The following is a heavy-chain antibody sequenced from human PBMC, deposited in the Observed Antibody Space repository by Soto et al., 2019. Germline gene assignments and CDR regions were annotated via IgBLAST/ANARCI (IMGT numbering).Heavy chain of an antibody. D-gene: IGHD3-3*01. V-gene: IGHV1-69*06. J-gene: IGHJ6*02. CDR1: GGTFSSYA. CDR2: IIPIFGTA. CDR3: ARQGDNSDFWSGFAWPASMDV. Sequence: GASVKVSCKASGGTFSSYAISWVRQAPGQGLEWMGGIIPIFGTANYAQKLQGRVTITADKSTSTAYMEMSSLRSEDTAVYYCARQGDNSDFWSGFAWPASMDVWRQGTTVTVSS.